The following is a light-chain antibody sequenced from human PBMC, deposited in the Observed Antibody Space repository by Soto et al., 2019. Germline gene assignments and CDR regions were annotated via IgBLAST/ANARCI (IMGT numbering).Light chain of an antibody. V-gene: IGKV3-20*01. J-gene: IGKJ2*01. CDR2: GAS. CDR1: QSINYNH. CDR3: QQYGSSPQT. Sequence: EIVLTQSPGSLSLSPGERATLSCRASQSINYNHLGWYQQKIGQAPRLLLFGASRRATGTPDRFSGSGSGTDFTLTISRLEPEDFAVYYCQQYGSSPQTFGQGTKLEIK.